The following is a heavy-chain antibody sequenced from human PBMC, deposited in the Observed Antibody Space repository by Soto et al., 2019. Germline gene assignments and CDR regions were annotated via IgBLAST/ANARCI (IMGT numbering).Heavy chain of an antibody. V-gene: IGHV4-59*01. CDR1: GGSISSYY. CDR3: ARWIPRVGGKSHDY. Sequence: SETLSLTCTVSGGSISSYYWSWIRQPPGKGLEWIGYIYYSGSTNYNPSLKSRVTISVDTSKNQFSLKLSSVTAADTAVYYCARWIPRVGGKSHDYWGQGTLVTVSS. D-gene: IGHD1-26*01. J-gene: IGHJ4*02. CDR2: IYYSGST.